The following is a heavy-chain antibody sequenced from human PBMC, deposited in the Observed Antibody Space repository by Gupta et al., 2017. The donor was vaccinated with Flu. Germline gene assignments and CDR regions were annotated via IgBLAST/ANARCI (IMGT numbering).Heavy chain of an antibody. V-gene: IGHV4-31*01. Sequence: QVHLQESGPGVVRTSQDLSLPCTVSGCSISSSASFLTWVRQHPGKGLEWIGYIHYSGSAYYNPSLKSLVTMSVDTSKNQFFLKVTSVTAADTGVYYCARGYDRNKVGYWGQGTLVTVSS. CDR3: ARGYDRNKVGY. CDR1: GCSISSSASF. CDR2: IHYSGSA. J-gene: IGHJ4*02. D-gene: IGHD3-22*01.